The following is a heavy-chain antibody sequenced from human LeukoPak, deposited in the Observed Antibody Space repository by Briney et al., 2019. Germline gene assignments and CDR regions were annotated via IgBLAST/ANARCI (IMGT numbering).Heavy chain of an antibody. CDR2: ISAYNGNT. D-gene: IGHD3-22*01. CDR1: GYTFTSYG. Sequence: ASVTVSCKASGYTFTSYGISWVRQAPGQGLEWMGWISAYNGNTNYAQKFQGRVTLTTDTSTSTAYMELRSLRSDDTAVYYCVRFPDSSGYYFDYWGQGTLVTVSS. J-gene: IGHJ4*02. V-gene: IGHV1-18*01. CDR3: VRFPDSSGYYFDY.